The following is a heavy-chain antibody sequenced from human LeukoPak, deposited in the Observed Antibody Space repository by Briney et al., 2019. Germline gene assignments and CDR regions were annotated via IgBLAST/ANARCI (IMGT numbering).Heavy chain of an antibody. D-gene: IGHD4-23*01. J-gene: IGHJ5*02. CDR3: ARMAEADYDGDSDRFDP. CDR1: GDSISSYY. CDR2: IFSSVTT. V-gene: IGHV4-4*07. Sequence: SYTLPLTCTVSGDSISSYYWNWIRQHAGTALEWTGRIFSSVTTSYNPSLNSRLTMSIHTPKNHFYPMLPSMTVSDPPMYLCARMAEADYDGDSDRFDPWGQGTLVSVSS.